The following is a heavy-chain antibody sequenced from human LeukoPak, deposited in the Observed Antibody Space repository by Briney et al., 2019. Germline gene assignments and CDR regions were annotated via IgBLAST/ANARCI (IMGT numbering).Heavy chain of an antibody. Sequence: GASLRLSSAASGFTFSSYAMSWVRQAPGKGLEWVSAISGSGGSTYYADSVKGRFTISRDNSKNTLYLQMNSLRAEDTAVYYCAKGGRYYYDSSGYRDYFDYWGQGTLVTVSS. CDR3: AKGGRYYYDSSGYRDYFDY. CDR1: GFTFSSYA. V-gene: IGHV3-23*01. D-gene: IGHD3-22*01. CDR2: ISGSGGST. J-gene: IGHJ4*02.